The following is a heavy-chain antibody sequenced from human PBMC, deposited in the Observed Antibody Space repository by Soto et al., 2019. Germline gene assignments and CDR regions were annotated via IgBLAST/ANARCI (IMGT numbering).Heavy chain of an antibody. CDR1: GGSISSYY. V-gene: IGHV4-59*08. CDR2: IYYSGST. J-gene: IGHJ5*02. CDR3: ARLENNSIFGVVIPWFDP. D-gene: IGHD3-3*01. Sequence: SETLSLTCTVSGGSISSYYWSWIRQPPGKGLEWIGYIYYSGSTNYNPSLKSRVTISVDTSKNQFSLKLSSVTAADTAVYYCARLENNSIFGVVIPWFDPWGQGTLVTVSS.